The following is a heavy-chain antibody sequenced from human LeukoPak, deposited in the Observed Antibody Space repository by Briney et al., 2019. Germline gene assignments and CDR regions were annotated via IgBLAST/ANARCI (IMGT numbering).Heavy chain of an antibody. V-gene: IGHV3-30-3*01. Sequence: GGSLRLSCAASGFTFSSYAMHRVRQAPGKGLEWVAVISYDGSNKYYADSVKGRFTISRDNSKNTLYLQMNSLRAEDTAVYYCARGLTMVRGSRISGLDYWGQGTLVTVSS. CDR1: GFTFSSYA. CDR3: ARGLTMVRGSRISGLDY. CDR2: ISYDGSNK. D-gene: IGHD3-10*01. J-gene: IGHJ4*02.